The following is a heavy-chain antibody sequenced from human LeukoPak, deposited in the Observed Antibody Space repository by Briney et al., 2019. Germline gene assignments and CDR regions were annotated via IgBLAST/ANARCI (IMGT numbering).Heavy chain of an antibody. CDR2: IYYTGST. V-gene: IGHV4-39*01. J-gene: IGHJ4*02. CDR3: ARLLYDRSGYYYFDY. Sequence: SETLSLTCTVSGGSLSTTNYYWGWIRQPPGRGVEWIGTIYYTGSTYDNPSRKSRVTVSVDTSKNQFSLKLSSVTASDTAVYYCARLLYDRSGYYYFDYWGQGTLVTVSS. CDR1: GGSLSTTNYY. D-gene: IGHD3-22*01.